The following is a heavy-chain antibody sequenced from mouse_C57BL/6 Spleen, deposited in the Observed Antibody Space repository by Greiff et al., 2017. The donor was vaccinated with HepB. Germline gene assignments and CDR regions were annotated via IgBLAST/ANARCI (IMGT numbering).Heavy chain of an antibody. Sequence: EVKLVESGGGLVQPGGSLSLSCAASGFTFTDYYMSWVRQPPGKALEWLGFIRNKANGYTTEYSASVKGRFTISRDNSQSILYLQMNALRAEDSATYYCARYDSLITTNYFDYWGQGTTLTVSS. CDR3: ARYDSLITTNYFDY. CDR1: GFTFTDYY. D-gene: IGHD1-1*01. V-gene: IGHV7-3*01. J-gene: IGHJ2*01. CDR2: IRNKANGYTT.